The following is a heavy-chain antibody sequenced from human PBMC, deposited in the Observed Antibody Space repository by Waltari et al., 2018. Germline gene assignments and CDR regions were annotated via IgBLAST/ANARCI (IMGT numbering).Heavy chain of an antibody. CDR3: AKDGDYSLTEYDAFDV. V-gene: IGHV3-30*02. J-gene: IGHJ3*01. D-gene: IGHD4-17*01. CDR2: TSFDGKKI. Sequence: VQLLESGGGVVQPGGSLRLSCAASGFIFRSHGMHWVRQIPGKGLGWLGFTSFDGKKIFDADSLRCRFSISGDNSDNMVFLQMNSLRPEYSGVYYCAKDGDYSLTEYDAFDVWGQGTVVTVSP. CDR1: GFIFRSHG.